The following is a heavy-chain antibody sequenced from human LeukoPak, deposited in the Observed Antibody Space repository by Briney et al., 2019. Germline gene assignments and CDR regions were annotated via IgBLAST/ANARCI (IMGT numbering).Heavy chain of an antibody. D-gene: IGHD6-13*01. J-gene: IGHJ5*02. V-gene: IGHV1-2*02. CDR1: GYTFTSYY. CDR3: ARVFGSSRSPQRRLDP. CDR2: INPNTGDT. Sequence: ASVKVSCKASGYTFTSYYMHWVRQAPGQGLEWMGWINPNTGDTHYAQKFLGRVTMTRDTAISTAYMELTKLTSDDTAVYYCARVFGSSRSPQRRLDPWGQGTLVTASS.